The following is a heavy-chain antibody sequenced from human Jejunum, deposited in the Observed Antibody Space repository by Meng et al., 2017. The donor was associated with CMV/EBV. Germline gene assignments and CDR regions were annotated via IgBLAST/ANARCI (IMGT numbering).Heavy chain of an antibody. D-gene: IGHD2-2*01. CDR3: AGSRFQILKENWLDP. Sequence: DAVGLKYWGWSRRAAGKGLEWIGYSEYKGRTNYNPGRRSRVYIAVDTSKNGLSPKINAVTEEDTAVYYCAGSRFQILKENWLDPWGQGILVTVSS. J-gene: IGHJ5*02. V-gene: IGHV4-59*02. CDR1: DAVGLKY. CDR2: SEYKGRT.